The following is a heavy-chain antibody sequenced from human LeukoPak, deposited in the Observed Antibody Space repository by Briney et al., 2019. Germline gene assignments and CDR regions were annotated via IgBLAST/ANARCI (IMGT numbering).Heavy chain of an antibody. V-gene: IGHV4-59*01. CDR3: ARGVRGAPYYYYYYMDV. CDR2: IYYSGST. CDR1: GGSISSYY. D-gene: IGHD3-10*01. J-gene: IGHJ6*03. Sequence: TSETLSLTCTVSGGSISSYYWSWIRQPPGKGLEWIGYIYYSGSTNYNPSLKSRVTISVDTSKNQFSLKLSSVTAADTAVYYCARGVRGAPYYYYYYMDVWGKGTTVTVSS.